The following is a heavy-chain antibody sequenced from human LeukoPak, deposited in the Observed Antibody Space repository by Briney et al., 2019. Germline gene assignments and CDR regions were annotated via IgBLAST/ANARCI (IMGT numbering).Heavy chain of an antibody. CDR2: ISGSGGST. CDR1: GFTFSSYA. D-gene: IGHD6-6*01. J-gene: IGHJ4*02. Sequence: GGSLRLSXAASGFTFSSYAMSWVRQAPGKGLEWVSAISGSGGSTYYADSVKGRFTISRDNSKNTLYLQMNSLRAEDTAVYYCARSIAARPYYFDYWGQGTLVTVSS. V-gene: IGHV3-23*01. CDR3: ARSIAARPYYFDY.